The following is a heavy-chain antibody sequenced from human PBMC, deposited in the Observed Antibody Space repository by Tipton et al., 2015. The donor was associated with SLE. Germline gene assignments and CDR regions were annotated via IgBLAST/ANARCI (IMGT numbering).Heavy chain of an antibody. CDR2: IYYSGST. CDR3: ARQGDNSSWYFQH. Sequence: TLSLTCTVSGGSISSSSYYWGWIRQPPGKGLEWIGSIYYSGSTYYNPSLKSRVTISVDTSKNQFSLKLSSVTAADTAVYYCARQGDNSSWYFQHWGQGTLVTVSS. J-gene: IGHJ1*01. D-gene: IGHD6-13*01. V-gene: IGHV4-39*07. CDR1: GGSISSSSYY.